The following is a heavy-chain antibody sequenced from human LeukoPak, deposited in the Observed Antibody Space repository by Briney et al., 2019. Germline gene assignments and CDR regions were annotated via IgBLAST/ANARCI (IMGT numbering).Heavy chain of an antibody. V-gene: IGHV3-66*01. D-gene: IGHD3-22*01. CDR2: IYSGGST. Sequence: GGSLRLSCAASGFTVSSHYMSWVRQATGKGLDWVSVIYSGGSTYYADSVKGRFTISRDNSKNTLYLQMNSLRAEDTAVYYCARDRRDYDSSGYYPRMDYWGQGTLVTVSS. CDR1: GFTVSSHY. CDR3: ARDRRDYDSSGYYPRMDY. J-gene: IGHJ4*02.